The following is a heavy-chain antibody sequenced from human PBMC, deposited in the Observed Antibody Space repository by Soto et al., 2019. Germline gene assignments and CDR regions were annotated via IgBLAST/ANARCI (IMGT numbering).Heavy chain of an antibody. CDR3: AKDHYVSRSGSVSPYYFDY. D-gene: IGHD3-10*01. V-gene: IGHV3-30*18. CDR2: ISSDGNRR. Sequence: QVYLVESGGGVVQPGRSLRLSCAVSGFTFPNFAMHWVRQAPGKGLEWVALISSDGNRRYYADSVKGRFTISRDNSKNTLYLQKYGLPTEDTAVFYCAKDHYVSRSGSVSPYYFDYWGQGTLVTVSS. J-gene: IGHJ4*02. CDR1: GFTFPNFA.